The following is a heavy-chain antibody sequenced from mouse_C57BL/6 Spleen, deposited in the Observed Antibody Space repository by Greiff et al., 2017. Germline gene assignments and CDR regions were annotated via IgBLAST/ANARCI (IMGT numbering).Heavy chain of an antibody. CDR2: INPYNGGT. Sequence: EVKLVESGPVLVKPGASVKMSCKASGYTFTDYYMNWVKQSHGKSLEWIGVINPYNGGTSYNQKFKGKATLTVDKSSSTAYMELNSLTSEDSAVXYCAREELYFDYRGQGTTPTGPS. V-gene: IGHV1-19*01. D-gene: IGHD4-1*01. CDR3: AREELYFDY. CDR1: GYTFTDYY. J-gene: IGHJ2*01.